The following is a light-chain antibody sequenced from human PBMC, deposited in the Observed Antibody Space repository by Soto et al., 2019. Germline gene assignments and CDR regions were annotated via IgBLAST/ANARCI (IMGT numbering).Light chain of an antibody. J-gene: IGKJ2*01. Sequence: DLQMTQSPSTLSASVGERVTITCRASQSISSWLAWYQQKPGKAPKVLIYDASSLESGVPSRFSGRGSGTEFTLTISSLQPDDFATYYCQQYNSPYTFGQGTKLEIK. CDR3: QQYNSPYT. V-gene: IGKV1-5*01. CDR1: QSISSW. CDR2: DAS.